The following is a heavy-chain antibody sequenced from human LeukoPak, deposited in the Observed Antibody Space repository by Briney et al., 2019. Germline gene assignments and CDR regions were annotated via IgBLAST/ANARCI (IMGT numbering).Heavy chain of an antibody. Sequence: ASVKVSCKASGYTFTSYGITWVRQAPGQGLECVGWISSFNGNTNYAQKLQGRVTMTTDTSTSTAYMELRSLRSDDTAVYYCARYDYYDSSGYYDYWGQGTLVTVSS. CDR3: ARYDYYDSSGYYDY. CDR2: ISSFNGNT. CDR1: GYTFTSYG. V-gene: IGHV1-18*01. D-gene: IGHD3-22*01. J-gene: IGHJ4*02.